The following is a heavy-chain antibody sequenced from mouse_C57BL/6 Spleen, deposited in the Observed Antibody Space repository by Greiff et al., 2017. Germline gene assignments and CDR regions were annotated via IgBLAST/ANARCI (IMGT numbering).Heavy chain of an antibody. CDR1: GFTFSDYG. CDR3: ARWAVTWYFDV. CDR2: ISSGSSTI. Sequence: DVHLVESGGGLVKPGGSLKLSCAASGFTFSDYGMHWVRQAPEKGLEWVAYISSGSSTIYYADTVKGRFTISRDNAKNTLFLHMTSLRSDDTAMYYCARWAVTWYFDVWGTGTTVTVSS. V-gene: IGHV5-17*01. J-gene: IGHJ1*03. D-gene: IGHD3-3*01.